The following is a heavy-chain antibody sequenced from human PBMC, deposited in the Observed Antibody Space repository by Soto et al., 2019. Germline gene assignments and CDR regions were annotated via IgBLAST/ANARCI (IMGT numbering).Heavy chain of an antibody. V-gene: IGHV1-46*01. J-gene: IGHJ4*02. D-gene: IGHD2-21*02. CDR3: ARGGHVVVVTAALDY. Sequence: QVQLMQSGAEVKKPGASVKVSCKASGDTFTDYYIHWVRQAPGQGLEWMGTVNPSGGHTTYAQHFLGSVTXTXXXSXXTPYMELTSLTSDDTAIYYWARGGHVVVVTAALDYWGPGTLVTVSS. CDR2: VNPSGGHT. CDR1: GDTFTDYY.